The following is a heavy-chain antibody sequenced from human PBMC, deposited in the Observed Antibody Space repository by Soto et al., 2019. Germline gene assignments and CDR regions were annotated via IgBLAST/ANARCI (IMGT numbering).Heavy chain of an antibody. CDR3: ARDFAYFDS. Sequence: SETLSLTCTVSGGSFKSGSYSWSWIRQPPGKGLEWIGDVYHTGRTSYNPSLKSRVSISMDTSKNQFSLNLDSVTAADTAVYFCARDFAYFDSWGQGTLVTVSS. CDR1: GGSFKSGSYS. V-gene: IGHV4-61*01. J-gene: IGHJ4*02. CDR2: VYHTGRT. D-gene: IGHD3-3*01.